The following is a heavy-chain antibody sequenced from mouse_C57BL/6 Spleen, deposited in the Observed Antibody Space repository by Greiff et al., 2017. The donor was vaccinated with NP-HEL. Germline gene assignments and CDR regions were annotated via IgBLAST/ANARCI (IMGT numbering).Heavy chain of an antibody. V-gene: IGHV1-63*01. D-gene: IGHD3-3*01. Sequence: QVQLQQSGAELVRPGTSVKMSCKASGYTFTNYWIGWAKQRPGHGLEWIGDIDPGGGYTNYNEKFKGKATLTADKSSSTAYMQFSSLTSEDSAIYYGARWWDRDYFDYWGQGATLTVSS. CDR2: IDPGGGYT. CDR3: ARWWDRDYFDY. J-gene: IGHJ2*01. CDR1: GYTFTNYW.